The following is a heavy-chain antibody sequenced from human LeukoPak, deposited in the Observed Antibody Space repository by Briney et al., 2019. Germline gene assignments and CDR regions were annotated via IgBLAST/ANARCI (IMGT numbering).Heavy chain of an antibody. CDR3: ARCSPGDSSNFYAVLQY. CDR2: IIPVFGTT. D-gene: IGHD3-22*01. J-gene: IGHJ1*01. CDR1: VGTFTSNT. V-gene: IGHV1-69*06. Sequence: ASVKLSCKASVGTFTSNTISWVRLTPGQGLEWLGGIIPVFGTTTYAQKFHAKVTMTADKSTNTDYLEISSLTSDDTAVYYCARCSPGDSSNFYAVLQYWGEGTQVTVST.